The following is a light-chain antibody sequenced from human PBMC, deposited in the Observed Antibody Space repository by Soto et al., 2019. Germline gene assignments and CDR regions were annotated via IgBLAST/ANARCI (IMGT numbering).Light chain of an antibody. J-gene: IGKJ2*01. V-gene: IGKV1-5*03. Sequence: DIQMTQSPSTLSASVGDRVTITCRASQSISSWLAWYQQKPGKAPKLLIYKASSLESGFPSRFSGSGSGTEFTLTISSLQPDDFATYYCQQYNSFPMYTFGQGTKLEIK. CDR2: KAS. CDR3: QQYNSFPMYT. CDR1: QSISSW.